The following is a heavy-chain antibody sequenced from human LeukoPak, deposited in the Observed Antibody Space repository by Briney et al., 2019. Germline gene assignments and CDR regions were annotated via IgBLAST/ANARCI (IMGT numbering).Heavy chain of an antibody. V-gene: IGHV3-30-3*01. D-gene: IGHD5-12*01. J-gene: IGHJ4*02. CDR3: PTGDIVATTHQYDFDH. CDR2: ISYDGSRQ. Sequence: PGGSLRLSCAASGFTFSSYAMHWVRQAPGKGLEWVAVISYDGSRQYYADSVKGRFTISRDNSKNTLYLQMNSLRAEDTAVYYCPTGDIVATTHQYDFDHWGQGTLVTVSS. CDR1: GFTFSSYA.